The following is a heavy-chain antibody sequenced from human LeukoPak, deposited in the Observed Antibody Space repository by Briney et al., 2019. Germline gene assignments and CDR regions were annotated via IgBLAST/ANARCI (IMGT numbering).Heavy chain of an antibody. CDR1: GYTFTGYY. V-gene: IGHV1-2*02. CDR2: INPNSGGT. CDR3: ARGKKQWLYDPSVRGGKSYYFDY. D-gene: IGHD6-19*01. J-gene: IGHJ4*02. Sequence: ASVKVSCKASGYTFTGYYMHWVRHAPGQGLEWMGWINPNSGGTNYAQKFQGRVTMTRDTSISTAYMELSRLRSDDTAVYYCARGKKQWLYDPSVRGGKSYYFDYWGQGTLVTVSS.